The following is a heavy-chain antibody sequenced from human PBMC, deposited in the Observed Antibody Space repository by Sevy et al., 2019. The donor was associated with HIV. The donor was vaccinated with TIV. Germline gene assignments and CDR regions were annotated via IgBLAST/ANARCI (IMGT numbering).Heavy chain of an antibody. CDR3: TSDLGSSPASFFDY. Sequence: ASVKVSCKASGYTFTSFGISWVRQATGQGPEWMAWISAYNGHTNYAQKFQGRVTMTQDISTSTVYMELRSLRSDDTAIYYCTSDLGSSPASFFDYWGQGTLVTVSS. V-gene: IGHV1-18*04. CDR2: ISAYNGHT. CDR1: GYTFTSFG. D-gene: IGHD6-19*01. J-gene: IGHJ4*02.